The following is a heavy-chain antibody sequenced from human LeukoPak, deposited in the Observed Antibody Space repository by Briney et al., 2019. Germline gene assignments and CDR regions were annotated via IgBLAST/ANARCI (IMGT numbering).Heavy chain of an antibody. Sequence: ASVKVSCKASGYTFTSYGISWVRQAPGQGLEWMGWISAYNGNTNYAQKLQGRVTMTTDTSTSTAYMELRSLRSDDTAVYYCARDRWYSSGWYQGTYYYYYMDVWGKGTTVTVSS. D-gene: IGHD6-19*01. J-gene: IGHJ6*03. CDR1: GYTFTSYG. CDR2: ISAYNGNT. CDR3: ARDRWYSSGWYQGTYYYYYMDV. V-gene: IGHV1-18*01.